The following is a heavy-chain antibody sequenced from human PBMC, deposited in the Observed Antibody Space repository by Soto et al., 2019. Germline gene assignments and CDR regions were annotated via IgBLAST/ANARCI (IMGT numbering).Heavy chain of an antibody. J-gene: IGHJ5*02. CDR1: GYTFTSYG. V-gene: IGHV1-18*01. CDR2: ISAYNGNT. CDR3: ARDSGYFYDPPAAFDP. Sequence: GASVKVSCKASGYTFTSYGISWVRQAPGQGLEWMGWISAYNGNTNYAQKLQGRVTMTTDTSTSTAYMELRSLRSDDTAVYYCARDSGYFYDPPAAFDPWGQGTLVTVSS. D-gene: IGHD3-22*01.